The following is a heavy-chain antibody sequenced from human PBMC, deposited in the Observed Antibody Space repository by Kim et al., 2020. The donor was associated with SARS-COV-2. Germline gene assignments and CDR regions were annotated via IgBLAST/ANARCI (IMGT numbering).Heavy chain of an antibody. CDR2: IYYVGST. V-gene: IGHV4-39*01. Sequence: SETLSLTCNVSGGSLSSSDYYWGWIRQPPGKGLEWIGNIYYVGSTYYNPSLGSRFTLSVDTSENTFSLEAESVTVADTAVYFCARQTAIIINEGGFDLWGQGTLVTVSS. J-gene: IGHJ4*02. D-gene: IGHD3-16*01. CDR3: ARQTAIIINEGGFDL. CDR1: GGSLSSSDYY.